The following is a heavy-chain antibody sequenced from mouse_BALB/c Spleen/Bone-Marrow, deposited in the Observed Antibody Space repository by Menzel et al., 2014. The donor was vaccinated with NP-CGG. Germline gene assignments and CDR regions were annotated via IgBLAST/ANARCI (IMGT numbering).Heavy chain of an antibody. CDR3: ARDVPLYDVGYFDY. Sequence: EVMLVESGGGLVQPGGYRKISCAASGFTFSSFGMHWVRQAPEKGLEWVAYTSSGSSTIYYADTVKGRFTISRDNPKNTLFLQMTSLRSEDTAMYYCARDVPLYDVGYFDYWGQGTTLTVSS. CDR2: TSSGSSTI. D-gene: IGHD2-14*01. V-gene: IGHV5-17*02. CDR1: GFTFSSFG. J-gene: IGHJ2*01.